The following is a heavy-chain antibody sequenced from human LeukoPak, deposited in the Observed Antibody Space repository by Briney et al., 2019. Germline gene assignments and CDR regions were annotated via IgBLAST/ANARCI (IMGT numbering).Heavy chain of an antibody. J-gene: IGHJ4*02. CDR2: IYYRGNT. CDR3: ARGRGYDILTGYFDY. D-gene: IGHD3-9*01. CDR1: GVSISGGAYY. V-gene: IGHV4-30-4*01. Sequence: SETLSLTCTVSGVSISGGAYYWSWIRQPPGKGLEWIGHIYYRGNTDYNPSLRSRVTISVDTSKNQFSLNLSSVTAADTAVYYCARGRGYDILTGYFDYWGQGTLVTVSS.